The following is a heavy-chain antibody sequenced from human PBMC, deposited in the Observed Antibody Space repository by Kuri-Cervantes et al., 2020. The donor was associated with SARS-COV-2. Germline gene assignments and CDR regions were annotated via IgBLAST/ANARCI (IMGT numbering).Heavy chain of an antibody. CDR1: GETISGSDFY. CDR2: INHSGST. D-gene: IGHD3-10*01. Sequence: SETLSLTCTVSGETISGSDFYWGWIRQPPGKGLEWIGEINHSGSTNYNPSLKSRVTVSVDTSKNQFSLKLSSVTAADTAVYYCAREVPSSLWFGELSNAFDIWGQGTMVTVSS. CDR3: AREVPSSLWFGELSNAFDI. J-gene: IGHJ3*02. V-gene: IGHV4-39*07.